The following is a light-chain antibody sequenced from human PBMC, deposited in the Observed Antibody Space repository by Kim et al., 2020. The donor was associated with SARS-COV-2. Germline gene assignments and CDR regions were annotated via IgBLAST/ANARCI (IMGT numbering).Light chain of an antibody. V-gene: IGKV3-15*01. J-gene: IGKJ2*01. CDR2: GAS. CDR3: QQYDSWPPYN. Sequence: VSPGERATLYCRSSQSISSGLAWYQQKPGQAPRLLMYGASTRATGIPARFSGSGSGTEFTLTISSLQSEDFAVYYCQQYDSWPPYNFGLGTKLEIK. CDR1: QSISSG.